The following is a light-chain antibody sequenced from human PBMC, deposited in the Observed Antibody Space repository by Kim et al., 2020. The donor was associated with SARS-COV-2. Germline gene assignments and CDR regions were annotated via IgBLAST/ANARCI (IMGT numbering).Light chain of an antibody. J-gene: IGKJ2*01. V-gene: IGKV1-5*03. CDR2: RAS. Sequence: LSASVGDSVTITCRASQSIGTSLAWFQQKSRTSPKVLIYRASSLEGGVPSRCSGSGSGTEFTLTITSLQPDDFATHYCQQYYSLYTFGQGTKLEI. CDR1: QSIGTS. CDR3: QQYYSLYT.